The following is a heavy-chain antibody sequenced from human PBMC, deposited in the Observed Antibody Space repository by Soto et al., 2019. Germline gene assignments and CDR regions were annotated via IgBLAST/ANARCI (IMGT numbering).Heavy chain of an antibody. J-gene: IGHJ4*02. V-gene: IGHV3-48*02. CDR3: ARGRVGTEYFDY. CDR2: ITSSSSTI. CDR1: GFTFTSNS. D-gene: IGHD2-21*02. Sequence: PGGSLRLSCAASGFTFTSNSMNWVRQAPGKGLEWISYITSSSSTIYYADSVKGRFTISRDNAKNSLYLQMNSLRDEDTAVYYCARGRVGTEYFDYWGQGALVTVYS.